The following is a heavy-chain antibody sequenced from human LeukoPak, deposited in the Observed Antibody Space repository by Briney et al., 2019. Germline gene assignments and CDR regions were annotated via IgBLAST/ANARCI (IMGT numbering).Heavy chain of an antibody. CDR2: ISGSGGST. V-gene: IGHV3-23*01. CDR3: AKDSGSSSWFDY. J-gene: IGHJ5*01. Sequence: GGSLRLSCAASGFTFSNFAVTWVRQAPGMGLEWVSSISGSGGSTYYADSVKGRFTISRDNSKNTLYLQMNSLRAEDTAVYYCAKDSGSSSWFDYWGQGTLVTVSS. D-gene: IGHD6-13*01. CDR1: GFTFSNFA.